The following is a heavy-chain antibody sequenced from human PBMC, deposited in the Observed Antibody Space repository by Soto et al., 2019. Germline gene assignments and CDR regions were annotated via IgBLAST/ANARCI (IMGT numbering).Heavy chain of an antibody. CDR2: IFYSGT. CDR1: GGSVSSGNYY. V-gene: IGHV4-61*01. CDR3: ARDSEKYSYGHNDY. D-gene: IGHD5-18*01. Sequence: QVQLQESGPGLVKPSETLSLTCTVSGGSVSSGNYYWSWIRQPPGKRVEWIGYIFYSGTKYNPSLKRRVTISVDTSKYQFSLKLSSVTAADTAVYYCARDSEKYSYGHNDYWGQGTVVTVSS. J-gene: IGHJ4*02.